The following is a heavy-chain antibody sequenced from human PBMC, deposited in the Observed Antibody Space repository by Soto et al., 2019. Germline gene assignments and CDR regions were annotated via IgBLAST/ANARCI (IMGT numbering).Heavy chain of an antibody. Sequence: GASVKVSCKASGYTFTNNYMHWVRQAPGQGLEWLGIINPSGSSTQYAQRFQGRVTLTRDTSTSTDYMELRSLTSEDTAVYFCARDNSINGNGWWFDPWGQGTLVTVSS. CDR3: ARDNSINGNGWWFDP. CDR2: INPSGSST. V-gene: IGHV1-46*01. CDR1: GYTFTNNY. J-gene: IGHJ5*02. D-gene: IGHD2-8*01.